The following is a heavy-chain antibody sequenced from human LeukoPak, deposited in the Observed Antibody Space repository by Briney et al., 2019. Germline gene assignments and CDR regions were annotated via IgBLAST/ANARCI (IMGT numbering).Heavy chain of an antibody. CDR2: ISYDGSNK. CDR1: GFTFSNAW. Sequence: GGSLRLSCAASGFTFSNAWMSWVRQAPGKGLEWVAVISYDGSNKYYADSVKGRFTISRDNSKNTLYLQMNSLRAEDTAVYYCAGDQNWNYDFDYWGQGTLVTVSS. V-gene: IGHV3-30-3*01. D-gene: IGHD1-7*01. J-gene: IGHJ4*02. CDR3: AGDQNWNYDFDY.